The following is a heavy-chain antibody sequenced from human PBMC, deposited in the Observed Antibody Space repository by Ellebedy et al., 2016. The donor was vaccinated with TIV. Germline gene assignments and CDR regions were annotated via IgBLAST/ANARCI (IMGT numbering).Heavy chain of an antibody. CDR3: ARVQSSSRRYDAFDI. CDR1: GGSISSGGYY. D-gene: IGHD6-13*01. J-gene: IGHJ3*02. V-gene: IGHV4-31*03. CDR2: IYYSGRT. Sequence: MPSETLSLTCTVSGGSISSGGYYWSWIRQHPGKGLEWIGYIYYSGRTYYNPSLQSRVTISVDTSKNQYSLNLSSVTAADTAVYYCARVQSSSRRYDAFDIWGQGKMVTVSS.